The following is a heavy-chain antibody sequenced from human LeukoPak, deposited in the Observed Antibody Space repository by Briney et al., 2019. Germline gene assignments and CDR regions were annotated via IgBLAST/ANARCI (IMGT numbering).Heavy chain of an antibody. J-gene: IGHJ4*02. Sequence: PGGSLRLSCAASGFTFSSYGMHWVRQAPGKGLEWVAVISYDGSNKYYADSVKGRFTISRDNSKNTLYLQMNSLRAEDTAVYYCVKVRAYYDSSGSEGDYWGQGTLVTVSS. D-gene: IGHD3-22*01. CDR1: GFTFSSYG. V-gene: IGHV3-30*18. CDR3: VKVRAYYDSSGSEGDY. CDR2: ISYDGSNK.